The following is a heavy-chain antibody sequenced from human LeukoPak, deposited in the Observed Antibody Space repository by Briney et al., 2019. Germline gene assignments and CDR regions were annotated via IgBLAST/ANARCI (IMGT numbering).Heavy chain of an antibody. D-gene: IGHD2-15*01. V-gene: IGHV3-21*01. Sequence: GGSLRLSCEASGFPFGSYVMSWVRQAPGKGLEWVSSISSSSNYIYYADSVKGRFTISRDNAKNSLYLQMNSLRAEDTAVYYCARAGYCSGGNCYGFGYWGQGTLVTVSS. CDR3: ARAGYCSGGNCYGFGY. CDR2: ISSSSNYI. CDR1: GFPFGSYV. J-gene: IGHJ4*02.